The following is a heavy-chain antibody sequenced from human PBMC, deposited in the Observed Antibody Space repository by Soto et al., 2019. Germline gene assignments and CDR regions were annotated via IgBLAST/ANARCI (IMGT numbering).Heavy chain of an antibody. Sequence: GASVKVSCKASGYTFTSYGISWVRQAPGQGLEWMGWISAYNGNTNYAQKLQGRVTMTTDTSTSTAYMELRSLRSDDTAVYYCARDPRRLRFLDHNWFDPWGQGTLVTVSS. CDR3: ARDPRRLRFLDHNWFDP. CDR1: GYTFTSYG. CDR2: ISAYNGNT. V-gene: IGHV1-18*04. J-gene: IGHJ5*02. D-gene: IGHD3-3*01.